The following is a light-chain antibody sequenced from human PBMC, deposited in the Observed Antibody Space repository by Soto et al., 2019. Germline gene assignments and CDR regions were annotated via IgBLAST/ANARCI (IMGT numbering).Light chain of an antibody. CDR1: QSVSSNY. CDR2: GAS. Sequence: EIVLTQSPGTLSLSPGERATLSCRASQSVSSNYLTWYQQKPGQAPRLLIYGASSRATGIPDRFSGSGSGTDFTLTISSLEPEDFAVYYCQQYSSSRLTFGGGTKVEIK. V-gene: IGKV3-20*01. J-gene: IGKJ4*01. CDR3: QQYSSSRLT.